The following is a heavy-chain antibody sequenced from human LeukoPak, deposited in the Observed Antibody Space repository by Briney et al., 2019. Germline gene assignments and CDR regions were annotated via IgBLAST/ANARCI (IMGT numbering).Heavy chain of an antibody. V-gene: IGHV1-18*01. CDR2: ISGYNGNT. Sequence: ASVKVSCKASGYTFNTYGISWVRQAPGQGLEWMGWISGYNGNTNYAKKLQGRVTMTSDTSTSTAYMELRSLRSDDTAVYYCARGGYVTTWWFDRWGQGTLVTVSS. CDR1: GYTFNTYG. CDR3: ARGGYVTTWWFDR. D-gene: IGHD4-11*01. J-gene: IGHJ5*02.